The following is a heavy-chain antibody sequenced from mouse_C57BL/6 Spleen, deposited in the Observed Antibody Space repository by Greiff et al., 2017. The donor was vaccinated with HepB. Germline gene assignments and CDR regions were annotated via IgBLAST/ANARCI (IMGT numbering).Heavy chain of an antibody. CDR2: ISDGGSYT. D-gene: IGHD1-1*01. J-gene: IGHJ2*01. CDR3: AREGITFDY. CDR1: GFTFSSYA. V-gene: IGHV5-4*01. Sequence: EVQLVESGGGLVKPGGSLKLSCAASGFTFSSYAMSWVRQTPEKRLEWVATISDGGSYTYYPDNVKGRFTISRDNAKNNLYLQMSHLKSEDTAMYYCAREGITFDYWGQGTTLTVSS.